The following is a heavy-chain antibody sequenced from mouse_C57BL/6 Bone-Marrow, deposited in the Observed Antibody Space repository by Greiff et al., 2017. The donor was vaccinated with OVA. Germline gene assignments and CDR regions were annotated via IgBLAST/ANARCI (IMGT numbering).Heavy chain of an antibody. CDR3: ARKGLRLRDYYFDY. Sequence: EVQLVESGGGLVKPGGSLKLSCAASGFTFSSYTMSWVRQTPEKRLEWVATISGGGGNTYYPDSVKGRFTISRDNAKNTLYLQMSSLRSEDTALYYCARKGLRLRDYYFDYWGQGTTLTVSS. CDR2: ISGGGGNT. J-gene: IGHJ2*01. V-gene: IGHV5-9*01. D-gene: IGHD3-2*02. CDR1: GFTFSSYT.